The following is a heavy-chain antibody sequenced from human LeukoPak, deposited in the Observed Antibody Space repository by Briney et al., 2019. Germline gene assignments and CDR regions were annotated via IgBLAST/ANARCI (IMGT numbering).Heavy chain of an antibody. V-gene: IGHV4-4*07. CDR3: ASPGAPADSSGAFDI. Sequence: PSETLSLTCTVSGGSISSYYWSWIRQPAGKGLEWIGRIYTSGSTNYNPSLKSRVTMSVDTSKNQFSLKLSSVTAADTAVYYCASPGAPADSSGAFDIWGQGTMVTVSS. CDR2: IYTSGST. D-gene: IGHD3-22*01. CDR1: GGSISSYY. J-gene: IGHJ3*02.